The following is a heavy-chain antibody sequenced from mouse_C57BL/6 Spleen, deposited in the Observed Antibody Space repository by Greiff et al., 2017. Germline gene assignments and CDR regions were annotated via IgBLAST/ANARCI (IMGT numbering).Heavy chain of an antibody. CDR2: IRNKANGYTT. D-gene: IGHD1-1*01. V-gene: IGHV7-3*01. CDR3: ASQLLQWGFDY. J-gene: IGHJ2*01. CDR1: GFNFTDYY. Sequence: EVKLVESGGGLVQPGGSLSLSCAASGFNFTDYYMSWVRQPPGKALEWLGFIRNKANGYTTEYSASVKGRFTISRDNSQGILYLQMNALRAEDSASYYCASQLLQWGFDYWGQGTTLTVSS.